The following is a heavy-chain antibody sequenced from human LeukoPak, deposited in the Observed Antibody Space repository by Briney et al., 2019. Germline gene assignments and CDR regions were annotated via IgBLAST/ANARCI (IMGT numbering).Heavy chain of an antibody. CDR2: INWNGGST. CDR1: GFTFDDYG. Sequence: GGSLRLSCAASGFTFDDYGMSWVRQAPGKGLEWVSGINWNGGSTGYADSVKGRFTISRDNAKNSLYLQMNSLRAEDTAVYYCAKDRGPLIVVTTADYWGQGTLVTVSS. D-gene: IGHD2-2*01. CDR3: AKDRGPLIVVTTADY. V-gene: IGHV3-20*04. J-gene: IGHJ4*02.